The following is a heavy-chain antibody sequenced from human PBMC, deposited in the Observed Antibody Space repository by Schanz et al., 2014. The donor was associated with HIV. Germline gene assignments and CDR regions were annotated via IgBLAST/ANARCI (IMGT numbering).Heavy chain of an antibody. J-gene: IGHJ6*02. CDR3: AKDGNWYDSRYRGKGNYYYYYGMDV. V-gene: IGHV3-30*18. CDR2: ISYDGTNK. CDR1: GFTFDSYG. D-gene: IGHD3-22*01. Sequence: VQLVESGGGLLQPGRSLRLSCAASGFTFDSYGIHWVRQAPGKGLEWVAVISYDGTNKKFADSVKGRFTISRDNSKNTLYLQIKSLRPEDTAVYYCAKDGNWYDSRYRGKGNYYYYYGMDVWGQGTTVTVSS.